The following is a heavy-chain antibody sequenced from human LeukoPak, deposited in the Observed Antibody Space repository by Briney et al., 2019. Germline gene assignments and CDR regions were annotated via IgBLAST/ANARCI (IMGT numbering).Heavy chain of an antibody. CDR1: GHTLIALS. V-gene: IGHV1-24*01. Sequence: ASVKVSCKVSGHTLIALSMHWVRQAPGKGVEWLGGFEPEDGETIYAQQFQGRATMTEDTSTDTAYMELSSLRSEDTAVYYCAASSPQNWKTHEYWGQGTLVTVSS. CDR2: FEPEDGET. D-gene: IGHD1-1*01. J-gene: IGHJ4*02. CDR3: AASSPQNWKTHEY.